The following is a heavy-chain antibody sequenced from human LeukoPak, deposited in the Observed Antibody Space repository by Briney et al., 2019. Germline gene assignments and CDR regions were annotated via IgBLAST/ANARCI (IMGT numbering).Heavy chain of an antibody. V-gene: IGHV4-39*07. CDR1: GGSVMSSTYY. CDR2: IYYSGST. Sequence: ASETLSLTCTVSGGSVMSSTYYWGWIRQSPGKGLEWIGTIYYSGSTYYNPSLKSRVSMSVDTSKKQFSLKLSSVTAADTAVYYCAGDRSYVDVWGKGTTVTVSS. J-gene: IGHJ6*03. CDR3: AGDRSYVDV.